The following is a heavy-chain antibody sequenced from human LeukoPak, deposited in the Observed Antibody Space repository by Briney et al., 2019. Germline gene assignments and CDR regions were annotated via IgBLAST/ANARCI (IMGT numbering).Heavy chain of an antibody. CDR3: ARSFGQGYFDY. CDR1: CGFISSYY. J-gene: IGHJ4*02. V-gene: IGHV4-59*01. Sequence: EPSETLSLTCTVSCGFISSYYWSWIRQPPGKGLEWIGYIYYSGSTNYNPSLKSRVTISVDTSKNQFSLKLSSVTAADTAVYYCARSFGQGYFDYWGQGTLVTVSS. D-gene: IGHD3-16*01. CDR2: IYYSGST.